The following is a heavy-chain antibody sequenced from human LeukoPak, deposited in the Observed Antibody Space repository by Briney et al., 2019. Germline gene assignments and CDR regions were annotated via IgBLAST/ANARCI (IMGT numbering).Heavy chain of an antibody. J-gene: IGHJ5*02. Sequence: GGSLGLSCAASGFTFSSYAMHWVRQAPGKGLEWVAVISYDGSNKYYADSVKGRFTISRDNSKNTLYLQMNSLRAEDTAVYYCARDGPWGWFDPWGQGTLVTVSS. CDR2: ISYDGSNK. D-gene: IGHD3-16*01. CDR1: GFTFSSYA. CDR3: ARDGPWGWFDP. V-gene: IGHV3-30-3*01.